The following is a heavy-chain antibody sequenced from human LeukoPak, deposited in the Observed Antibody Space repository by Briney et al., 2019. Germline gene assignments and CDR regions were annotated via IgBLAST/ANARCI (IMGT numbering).Heavy chain of an antibody. V-gene: IGHV3-30-3*01. J-gene: IGHJ4*02. CDR3: AREGDSSGWYEGSYFDY. CDR2: ISYDGSNK. CDR1: GFTFSSYA. Sequence: GGSLRLSCAASGFTFSSYAMHWVRQAPGKGLEWVAVISYDGSNKYYADSVKGRFTISRDNSKNTLYLQMNSLRAEDTAVYYCAREGDSSGWYEGSYFDYWGQGTLVTVSS. D-gene: IGHD6-19*01.